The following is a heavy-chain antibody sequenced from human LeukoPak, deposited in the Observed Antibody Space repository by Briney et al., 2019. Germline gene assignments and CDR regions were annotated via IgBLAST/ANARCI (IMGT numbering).Heavy chain of an antibody. CDR1: GGSLSSYY. D-gene: IGHD7-27*01. J-gene: IGHJ1*01. CDR3: ARQSDELGYFQH. Sequence: SETLSLTCTVSGGSLSSYYWSWIRQPPGKGLEWIGYIYYRGRTKYNPSLQSRVTISVDTSRNQFSLRLSSVTAADTAVYYCARQSDELGYFQHWGQGTLVTVSS. V-gene: IGHV4-59*08. CDR2: IYYRGRT.